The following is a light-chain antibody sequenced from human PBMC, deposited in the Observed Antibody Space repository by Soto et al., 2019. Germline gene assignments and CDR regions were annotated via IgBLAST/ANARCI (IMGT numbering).Light chain of an antibody. V-gene: IGLV2-8*01. CDR1: SSHVGYYDY. CDR3: SSYAGSNDLGV. J-gene: IGLJ3*02. CDR2: EVT. Sequence: QSALTQPPSASGFPGQSVTISCTGTSSHVGYYDYVSWYQQHPGKAPKLVIYEVTKRPSGVPDRVSASKSGNTASLTVSGLRAEDEADYYCSSYAGSNDLGVFGGGTKLTVL.